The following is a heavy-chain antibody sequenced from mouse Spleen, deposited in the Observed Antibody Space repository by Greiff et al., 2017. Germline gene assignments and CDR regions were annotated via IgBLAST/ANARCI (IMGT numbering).Heavy chain of an antibody. D-gene: IGHD2-4*01. J-gene: IGHJ3*01. CDR1: GFSLTSYG. V-gene: IGHV2-2*01. CDR3: ARSDYAAY. Sequence: QVQLQQSGPGLVQPSQSLSITCTVSGFSLTSYGVHWVRQSPGKGLEWLGVIWSGGSTDYNAAFISRLSISKDNSKSQVVFKMNSLQADDTAIYYCARSDYAAYWGQGTLVTVSA. CDR2: IWSGGST.